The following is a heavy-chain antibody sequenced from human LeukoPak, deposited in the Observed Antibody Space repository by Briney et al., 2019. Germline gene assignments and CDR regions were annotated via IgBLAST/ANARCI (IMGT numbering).Heavy chain of an antibody. J-gene: IGHJ3*02. Sequence: GASVKVSCKASGGTFSVDAITWVRQAPGQGLEWMGGIIPIAGTANYAQKFQGRVTITTDESTNTAYMELSSLRSEDTAVYYCARDRCSSTSCYTDDAFDIWGQGTMVTVSS. CDR3: ARDRCSSTSCYTDDAFDI. D-gene: IGHD2-2*02. CDR1: GGTFSVDA. V-gene: IGHV1-69*05. CDR2: IIPIAGTA.